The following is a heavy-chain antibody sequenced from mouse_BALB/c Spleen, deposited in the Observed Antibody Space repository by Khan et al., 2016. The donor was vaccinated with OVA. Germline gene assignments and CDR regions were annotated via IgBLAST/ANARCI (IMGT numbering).Heavy chain of an antibody. D-gene: IGHD2-2*01. V-gene: IGHV1S81*02. CDR2: INPNNGGT. CDR3: TSSGYGSFAY. J-gene: IGHJ3*01. Sequence: QVQLQQSGAELVKPGASVKLSCKASGYTFTSYYLYWVRQRPGQGLEWIGEINPNNGGTNFNEKFKSKATLTVDTSSSTAYMQLSSLTSEASAVFYCTSSGYGSFAYWGQGPLFTVSA. CDR1: GYTFTSYY.